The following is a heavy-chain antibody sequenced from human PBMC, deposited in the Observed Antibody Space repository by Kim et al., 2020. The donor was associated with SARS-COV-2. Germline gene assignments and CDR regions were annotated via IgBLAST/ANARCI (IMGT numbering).Heavy chain of an antibody. J-gene: IGHJ4*02. Sequence: YDGSNKYYADSVKGRFTISRDNSKNTLYLQMNSLRAEDTAVYYCSGSYFYWGQGTLVTVSS. D-gene: IGHD1-26*01. CDR2: YDGSNK. CDR3: SGSYFY. V-gene: IGHV3-30*03.